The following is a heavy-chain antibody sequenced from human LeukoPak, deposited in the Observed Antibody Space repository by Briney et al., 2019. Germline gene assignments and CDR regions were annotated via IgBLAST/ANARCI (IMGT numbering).Heavy chain of an antibody. CDR1: GYTFTGYG. V-gene: IGHV1-18*01. J-gene: IGHJ4*02. D-gene: IGHD5-24*01. CDR3: ARDPGRDGYKEDY. Sequence: ASVKVSCKASGYTFTGYGVSWVRQAPGQGLEWMGWISAYNGNTNYAQKIQGRVTMTTDASTSTAYMELRSLTSDDTAVYYCARDPGRDGYKEDYWGQGSLVTVSS. CDR2: ISAYNGNT.